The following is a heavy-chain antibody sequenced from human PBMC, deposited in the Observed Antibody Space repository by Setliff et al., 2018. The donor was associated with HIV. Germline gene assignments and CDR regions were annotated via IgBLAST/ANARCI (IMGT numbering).Heavy chain of an antibody. Sequence: VSCKASGFTFTRYYMHWVRQAPGQGLEWMGIINPSGDSTTYAQKFQGRVTMTRDTSTSTVYMELSSLRSEDTAVYFCARSYYGSGSYQGVLDYWGQGTLVTVSS. CDR1: GFTFTRYY. J-gene: IGHJ4*02. CDR2: INPSGDST. CDR3: ARSYYGSGSYQGVLDY. V-gene: IGHV1-46*03. D-gene: IGHD3-10*01.